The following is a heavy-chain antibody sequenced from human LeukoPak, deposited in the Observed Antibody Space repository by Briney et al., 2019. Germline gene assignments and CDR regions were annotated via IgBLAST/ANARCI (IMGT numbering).Heavy chain of an antibody. V-gene: IGHV4-34*01. CDR1: GGSFSGYY. CDR3: ARGLTMVRGVTDY. Sequence: SETLSLTCAVYGGSFSGYYWSWIRQPPGKGLEWIGEISHSGSTNYNPSLKSRVTISVDTPKNQFSLKLSSVTAADTAVYYCARGLTMVRGVTDYWGQGTLVTVSS. J-gene: IGHJ4*02. CDR2: ISHSGST. D-gene: IGHD3-10*01.